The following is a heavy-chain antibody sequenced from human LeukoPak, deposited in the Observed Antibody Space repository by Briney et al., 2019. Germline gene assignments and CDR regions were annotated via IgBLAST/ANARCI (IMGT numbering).Heavy chain of an antibody. Sequence: ASVKVSCKASGYTFTGYYMHWVRQAPGQGLEWMGWINPNSGGTNYAQKFQGRVTMTRDTSISTAYMELSRLRSDDTAVYYCARALPYYYDSSGTFDYWGQGTLVTVSS. CDR2: INPNSGGT. J-gene: IGHJ4*02. V-gene: IGHV1-2*02. CDR1: GYTFTGYY. D-gene: IGHD3-22*01. CDR3: ARALPYYYDSSGTFDY.